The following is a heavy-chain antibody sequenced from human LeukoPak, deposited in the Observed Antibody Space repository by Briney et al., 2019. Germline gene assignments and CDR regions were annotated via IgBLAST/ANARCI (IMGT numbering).Heavy chain of an antibody. D-gene: IGHD6-19*01. CDR3: ARALPRYSSGYYQGDY. V-gene: IGHV3-11*01. CDR1: GFTFSDYY. CDR2: ISHSGTSL. J-gene: IGHJ4*02. Sequence: PGGSLRLSCAASGFTFSDYYMTWIRQAPGKGLEWLSQISHSGTSLYYADSVKGRFTISRDNAKRSLFLQMNSLRAEDTAVYYCARALPRYSSGYYQGDYWGQGTLVTVSS.